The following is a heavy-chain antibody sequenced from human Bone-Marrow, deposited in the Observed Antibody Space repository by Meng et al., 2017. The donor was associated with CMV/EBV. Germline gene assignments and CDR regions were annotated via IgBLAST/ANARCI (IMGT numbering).Heavy chain of an antibody. CDR1: GYTFTGYY. Sequence: ASVKVSYKASGYTFTGYYMHWVRQAPGQGLEWMGWINPNSGGTNYAQKFQGRVTMTRDTSISTAYMELSRLRSDDTAVYYCASGSKRWLLYQDYYYYGMDVWGQGTTVTGSS. CDR3: ASGSKRWLLYQDYYYYGMDV. V-gene: IGHV1-2*02. CDR2: INPNSGGT. D-gene: IGHD3-3*01. J-gene: IGHJ6*01.